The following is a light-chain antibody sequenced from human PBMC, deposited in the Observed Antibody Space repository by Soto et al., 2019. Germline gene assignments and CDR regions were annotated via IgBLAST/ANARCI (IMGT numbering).Light chain of an antibody. Sequence: DIVLTQSPATLSLSPGERATLYCRASQTVSSYLAWYQQKPGQAPRLLIYDASDRATGIPARFSGSGSGTDFTLPISSLEPEDVAVYCCQQRNYWPLTFGGGTKVEIK. CDR2: DAS. CDR1: QTVSSY. J-gene: IGKJ4*01. V-gene: IGKV3-11*01. CDR3: QQRNYWPLT.